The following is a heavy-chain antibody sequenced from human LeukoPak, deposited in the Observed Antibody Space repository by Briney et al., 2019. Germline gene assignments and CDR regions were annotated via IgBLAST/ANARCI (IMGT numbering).Heavy chain of an antibody. V-gene: IGHV3-66*02. CDR3: AQLPRD. D-gene: IGHD1-7*01. CDR1: GFTVDSHF. J-gene: IGHJ4*02. Sequence: GGSLRLSCAVSGFTVDSHFMTWVRQAPGKGLEWVSVIYRDGSTYYADSVEGRFSISRDNSKNTLHLQMNSLRTEDTAVYYCAQLPRDWGQGTLVTVSS. CDR2: IYRDGST.